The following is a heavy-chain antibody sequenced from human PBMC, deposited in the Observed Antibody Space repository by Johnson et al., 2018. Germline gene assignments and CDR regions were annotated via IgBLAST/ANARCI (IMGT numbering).Heavy chain of an antibody. Sequence: QVQLVESGAEVKKPGASVKVSCKASGYTFTSYYMHWVRQAPGQGLEWMGIINPSGGATSYAQKFQGRVTMTRDTSTSTVYMELSSLRSEDTAVYYCARWAGTTPPNRGMDVWGQGTTVTVAS. D-gene: IGHD4-17*01. V-gene: IGHV1-46*01. CDR3: ARWAGTTPPNRGMDV. J-gene: IGHJ6*02. CDR1: GYTFTSYY. CDR2: INPSGGAT.